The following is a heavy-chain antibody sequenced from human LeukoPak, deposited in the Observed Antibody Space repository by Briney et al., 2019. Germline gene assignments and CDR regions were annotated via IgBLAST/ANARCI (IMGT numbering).Heavy chain of an antibody. CDR1: GGSISSSNW. Sequence: SETLSLTCAVSGGSISSSNWWSWVRQPPGKGLEWIGEIYHSGSTNYNPSLKSRVTISADKSKNQFSLKLSSVTAADTAVYYCARVSGYCSSTSCRTLDYWGQGTLVTVSS. V-gene: IGHV4-4*02. J-gene: IGHJ4*02. D-gene: IGHD2-2*01. CDR3: ARVSGYCSSTSCRTLDY. CDR2: IYHSGST.